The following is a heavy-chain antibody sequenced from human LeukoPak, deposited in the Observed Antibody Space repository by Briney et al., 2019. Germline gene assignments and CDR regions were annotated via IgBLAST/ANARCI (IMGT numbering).Heavy chain of an antibody. V-gene: IGHV1-8*03. Sequence: ASVKVSCKASGYTFTSYDINWVRQATGQGLEWMGWMNPNSGNTGYAQKFQGRVTITRNTSISTAYMELSSLRSEDTAVYYCARGFYSSSWYGDYYYYMDVWGKGTTVTVSS. D-gene: IGHD6-13*01. CDR3: ARGFYSSSWYGDYYYYMDV. J-gene: IGHJ6*03. CDR1: GYTFTSYD. CDR2: MNPNSGNT.